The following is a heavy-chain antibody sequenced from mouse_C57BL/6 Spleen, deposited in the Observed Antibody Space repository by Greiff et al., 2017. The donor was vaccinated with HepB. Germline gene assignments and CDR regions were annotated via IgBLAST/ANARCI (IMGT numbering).Heavy chain of an antibody. Sequence: VQLKESGPVLVKPGASVKMSCKASGYTFTDYYMNWVKQSHGKSLEWIGVINPYNGGTSYNQKFKGKATLTVDKSSSTAYMELNSLTSEDSAVYYCARERDTTAPYYFDYWGQGTTLTVSS. D-gene: IGHD1-2*01. CDR1: GYTFTDYY. CDR3: ARERDTTAPYYFDY. CDR2: INPYNGGT. J-gene: IGHJ2*01. V-gene: IGHV1-19*01.